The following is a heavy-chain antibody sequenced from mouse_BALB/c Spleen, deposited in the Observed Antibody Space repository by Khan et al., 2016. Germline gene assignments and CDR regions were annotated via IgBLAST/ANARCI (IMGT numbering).Heavy chain of an antibody. CDR1: DYSFTSYY. V-gene: IGHV1S135*01. CDR3: ASSTQSCYAMDY. Sequence: VQLQQPGPELMKPGASVKISCKASDYSFTSYYMHWVKQSHGKSLEWIGYIDPFNGGTSYNQNLKGKATLTVDKSSSTAYMHLSSLTSEDSAVXYCASSTQSCYAMDYWGQGTSVTVSS. CDR2: IDPFNGGT. J-gene: IGHJ4*01. D-gene: IGHD1-1*01.